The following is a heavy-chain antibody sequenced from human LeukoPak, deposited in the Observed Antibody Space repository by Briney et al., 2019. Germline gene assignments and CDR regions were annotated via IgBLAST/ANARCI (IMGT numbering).Heavy chain of an antibody. J-gene: IGHJ4*02. D-gene: IGHD3-22*01. CDR1: GFSVSGNL. CDR3: ARGRSRSSSGWYFDY. V-gene: IGHV3-53*01. Sequence: GGSLRLSHTASGFSVSGNLITWVRQPAGKGLEWISFIYVGGTNSYADSVQGRFTLSRNNPKNKIFLQRNTLRVQHTPVYYCARGRSRSSSGWYFDYWGQGTLVTVSS. CDR2: IYVGGTN.